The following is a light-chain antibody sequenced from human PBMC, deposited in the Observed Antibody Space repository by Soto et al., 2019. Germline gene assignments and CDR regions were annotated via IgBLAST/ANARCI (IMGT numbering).Light chain of an antibody. CDR2: DAS. J-gene: IGKJ5*01. CDR1: QSVSNY. CDR3: QQRSHWPPIT. V-gene: IGKV3-11*01. Sequence: EIVMTQSPGTLSVSPGERATLSYRASQSVSNYLAWYQQKPGQAPRLLIYDASNRATGIPARFSGSGSGTDFTLTISSLEPEDFAVYFCQQRSHWPPITFGQGTRLEIK.